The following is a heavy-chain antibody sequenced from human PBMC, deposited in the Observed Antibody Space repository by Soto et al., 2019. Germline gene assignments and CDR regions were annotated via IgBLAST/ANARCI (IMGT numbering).Heavy chain of an antibody. CDR2: IHHNGDT. Sequence: QVQLQESGPGLVRPAGTLSLTCAVFGDSMNTNNWWSWVRQTPGKGLEWIGEIHHNGDTTSTPSLNSRVTQSLDKSKYHFSLTLTSVTAADTAVYYCARTRQSCTTTRCHDVYFDFWGRGTLVTVSS. V-gene: IGHV4-4*02. J-gene: IGHJ4*02. D-gene: IGHD2-2*01. CDR1: GDSMNTNNW. CDR3: ARTRQSCTTTRCHDVYFDF.